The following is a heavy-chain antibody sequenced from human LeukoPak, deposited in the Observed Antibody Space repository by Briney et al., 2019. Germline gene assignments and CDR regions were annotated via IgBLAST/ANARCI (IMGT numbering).Heavy chain of an antibody. J-gene: IGHJ4*02. Sequence: GGSLRLSCAASGFTVRYNSMTWVRQAPGKGLEWVSTIYADGTTYYADSMKSRFTISRDNSKNTLDLQMNSLRAEDTAVYYCARAQLASGTDYWGQGTLVTVSS. CDR2: IYADGTT. D-gene: IGHD3-3*02. CDR3: ARAQLASGTDY. V-gene: IGHV3-53*01. CDR1: GFTVRYNS.